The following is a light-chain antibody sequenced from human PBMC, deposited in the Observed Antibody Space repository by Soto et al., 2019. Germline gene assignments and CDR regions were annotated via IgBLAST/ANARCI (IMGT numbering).Light chain of an antibody. V-gene: IGKV3-20*01. CDR2: GAS. Sequence: EIVLTQSPGTLSLSPGERATLSCRASQSISSSYLGWYQQKPGLALRLLIYGASTRATGIPDRFSGSGSGTDFTLTISRLEPEDFAVYYCQQYGSSRATFGQGTKVEIK. J-gene: IGKJ1*01. CDR3: QQYGSSRAT. CDR1: QSISSSY.